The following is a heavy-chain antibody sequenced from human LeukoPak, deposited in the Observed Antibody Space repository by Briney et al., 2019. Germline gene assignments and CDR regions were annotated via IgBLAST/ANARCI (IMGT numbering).Heavy chain of an antibody. D-gene: IGHD3-22*01. Sequence: GGSLRLSCAASGFTFSSYWMSWVRQAPGKGLEWVANIKQDGSEKYYVDSVKGRFTISRDNAKNSLYLQMNSLRAEDTAVYYCARDTYSYDSSGYSGPRDAFDIWGQGTMVTVSS. CDR2: IKQDGSEK. J-gene: IGHJ3*02. CDR3: ARDTYSYDSSGYSGPRDAFDI. V-gene: IGHV3-7*01. CDR1: GFTFSSYW.